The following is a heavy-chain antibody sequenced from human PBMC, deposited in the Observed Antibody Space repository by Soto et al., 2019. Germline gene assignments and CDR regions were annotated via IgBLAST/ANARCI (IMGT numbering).Heavy chain of an antibody. CDR1: GFTFDDYA. J-gene: IGHJ5*02. CDR2: ISWNSGSI. Sequence: EVQLVESGGGLVQPGRSLRLSCAASGFTFDDYAMHWVRQAPGKGLEWVSGISWNSGSIGYADSVKGRFTISRDNAKNSLYLQMTSLRAEDTALYYCAIAYGDSGEGSWGQGTLVTVSS. CDR3: AIAYGDSGEGS. V-gene: IGHV3-9*01. D-gene: IGHD4-17*01.